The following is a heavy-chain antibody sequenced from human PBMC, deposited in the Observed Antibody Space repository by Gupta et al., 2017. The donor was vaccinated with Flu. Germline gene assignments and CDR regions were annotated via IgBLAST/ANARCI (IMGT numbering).Heavy chain of an antibody. D-gene: IGHD2-2*01. J-gene: IGHJ3*02. CDR2: SCQSGST. V-gene: IGHV4-4*02. CDR3: ARVWNDGYQPLHRRYLHDAFDI. Sequence: RQPPGKGLEGIGESCQSGSTNYNPSIKSRVTIAVDKAKNQFSLKLSFVTAADTAVYYCARVWNDGYQPLHRRYLHDAFDIWGQGTMVTVSS.